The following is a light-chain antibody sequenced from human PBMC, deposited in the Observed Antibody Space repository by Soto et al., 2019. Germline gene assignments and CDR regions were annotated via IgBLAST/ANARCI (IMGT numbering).Light chain of an antibody. CDR2: DAS. V-gene: IGKV3-11*01. Sequence: ETVLTQSPATLSLSPGERATLSCRASQSVSSYLAWYQQKPDQAPTLLISDASHRATGIPARFSGSGSGTAFTLTISRLETEDFAVDYCQQYGRPRITFGQGTRLQIK. CDR3: QQYGRPRIT. CDR1: QSVSSY. J-gene: IGKJ5*01.